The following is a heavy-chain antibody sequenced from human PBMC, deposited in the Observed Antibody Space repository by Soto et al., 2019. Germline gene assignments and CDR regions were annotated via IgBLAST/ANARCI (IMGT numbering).Heavy chain of an antibody. CDR3: ASIAAAGTNGNWFDP. CDR1: GGSISSSNW. Sequence: QVQLQESGPGLVKPSGTLSLTCAVSGGSISSSNWWSWVRQPPGKGLEWIGEIYHSGSTNYNPSLKSRGTISVDKSKNRFSLRLSSVTAADTAVYYCASIAAAGTNGNWFDPWGQGTLVTVSS. V-gene: IGHV4-4*02. CDR2: IYHSGST. D-gene: IGHD6-13*01. J-gene: IGHJ5*02.